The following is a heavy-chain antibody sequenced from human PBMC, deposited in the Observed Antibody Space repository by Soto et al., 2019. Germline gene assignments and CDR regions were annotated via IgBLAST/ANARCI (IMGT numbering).Heavy chain of an antibody. CDR3: AREIYDFCSGYYYYYYGMDV. CDR1: GGSISSYY. CDR2: IYTSGST. Sequence: SETLSLTCTVSGGSISSYYWSWIRQPAGKGLEWIGRIYTSGSTNYNPSLKSRVTMSVDTSKNQFSLKLSSVTAADTAVYYCAREIYDFCSGYYYYYYGMDVWGQGTTVTVSS. D-gene: IGHD3-3*01. V-gene: IGHV4-4*07. J-gene: IGHJ6*02.